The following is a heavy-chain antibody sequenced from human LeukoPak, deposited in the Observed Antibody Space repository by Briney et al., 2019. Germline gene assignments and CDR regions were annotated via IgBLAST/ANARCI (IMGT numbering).Heavy chain of an antibody. CDR1: RFTISKYW. V-gene: IGHV3-74*03. Sequence: GGSLRLSCVGSRFTISKYWMHWVRQAPGTGLVWVSRIHPDGSITTYADSVKGRFTISKDNAKNTVYLQMNNLRAEDTAVYYCVSFYETYWGRGTLVTVSS. CDR3: VSFYETY. CDR2: IHPDGSIT. J-gene: IGHJ4*02. D-gene: IGHD2-2*01.